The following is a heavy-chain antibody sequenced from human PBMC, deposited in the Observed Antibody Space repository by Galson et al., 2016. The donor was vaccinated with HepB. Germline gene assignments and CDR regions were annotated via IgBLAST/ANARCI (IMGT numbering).Heavy chain of an antibody. CDR3: AGDGAGSFSATHFGF. J-gene: IGHJ4*02. CDR2: ISSDSSVI. Sequence: SLRLSCAASGLNFRDSKMNWVRQAPGKGLEWLSFISSDSSVIYYGDSLKGRFPISRDNAKDSVFLHMNSLREGDTALYYCAGDGAGSFSATHFGFWGQGTLVAVSS. D-gene: IGHD3-10*01. V-gene: IGHV3-48*02. CDR1: GLNFRDSK.